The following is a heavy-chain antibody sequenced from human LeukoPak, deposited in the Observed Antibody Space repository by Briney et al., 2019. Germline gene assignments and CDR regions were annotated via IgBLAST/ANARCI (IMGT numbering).Heavy chain of an antibody. D-gene: IGHD3-22*01. V-gene: IGHV4-59*01. J-gene: IGHJ4*02. CDR2: IYYSGNT. CDR1: GGSISSYY. Sequence: SETLSLTCTVSGGSISSYYWSWIRQPPGKGLEWTGYIYYSGNTNYNPSLKSRVIISVDTSKNQFSLKLSSVTAADTAVYYCARDSSGYSPSFDYWGQGTLVTVSS. CDR3: ARDSSGYSPSFDY.